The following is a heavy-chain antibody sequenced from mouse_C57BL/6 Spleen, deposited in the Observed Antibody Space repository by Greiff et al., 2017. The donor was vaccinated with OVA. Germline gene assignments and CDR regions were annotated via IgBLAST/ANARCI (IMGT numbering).Heavy chain of an antibody. CDR1: GFHIKDYY. CDR2: IDPEDGDT. D-gene: IGHD3-2*02. Sequence: VQLQQSGAELVRPGASVKFSCTASGFHIKDYYMHRVKQRPEQGLEWIGRIDPEDGDTEYAPKFQGKATMTADTSSNTAYLQLSSLTSEDTAVYYCISTAHASMDYWGQGTSVTVSS. V-gene: IGHV14-1*01. J-gene: IGHJ4*01. CDR3: ISTAHASMDY.